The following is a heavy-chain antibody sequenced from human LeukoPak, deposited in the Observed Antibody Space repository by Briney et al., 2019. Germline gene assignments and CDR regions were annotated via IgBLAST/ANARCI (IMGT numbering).Heavy chain of an antibody. Sequence: SETLSLTCTVSGGSMNSYYWSWIRQPPGKGLEWIGYIYYSGSTNYNPSLKSRVTISVDTSKKQVSLKLSSVTAADAAVYYCARVSPRPRFDYWGQGTLVTVSS. J-gene: IGHJ4*02. CDR2: IYYSGST. V-gene: IGHV4-59*01. CDR1: GGSMNSYY. D-gene: IGHD1-14*01. CDR3: ARVSPRPRFDY.